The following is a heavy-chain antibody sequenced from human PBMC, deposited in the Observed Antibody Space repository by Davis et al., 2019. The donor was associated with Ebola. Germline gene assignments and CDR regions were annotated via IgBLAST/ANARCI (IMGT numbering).Heavy chain of an antibody. CDR1: GGTLTSYA. CDR2: IIPVFRTA. V-gene: IGHV1-69*13. J-gene: IGHJ4*02. CDR3: AHLGPQRYCSGGGCHGYLDY. Sequence: AASVKVSCKAVGGTLTSYAMTWVRQAPGQGLEWMGGIIPVFRTANYAQKFQGRVTITADESTRTAYMELNGLRSEDTAVYYCAHLGPQRYCSGGGCHGYLDYWGQGTLVTVSS. D-gene: IGHD2-15*01.